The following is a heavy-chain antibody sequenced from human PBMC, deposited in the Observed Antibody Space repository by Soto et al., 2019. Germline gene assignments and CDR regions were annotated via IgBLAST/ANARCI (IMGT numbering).Heavy chain of an antibody. D-gene: IGHD2-2*01. CDR2: ISSSSTSI. J-gene: IGHJ3*02. CDR3: ARDQACSTTSCFAGNAFDI. Sequence: GWLRRAGSASGFPCSSYEMNWVRQAAGKGLEWVSYISSSSTSIFYADSVKGRFTISRDNAKNSLYLQMNSLRAEDTAVYFCARDQACSTTSCFAGNAFDIWGRGTTVTVSS. CDR1: GFPCSSYE. V-gene: IGHV3-48*03.